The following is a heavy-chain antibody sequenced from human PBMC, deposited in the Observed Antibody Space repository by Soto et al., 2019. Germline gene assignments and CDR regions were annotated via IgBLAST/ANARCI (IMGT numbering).Heavy chain of an antibody. V-gene: IGHV3-23*01. CDR1: AFPFSCYA. J-gene: IGHJ4*02. CDR3: AKDRPYTSMVLYLFDS. CDR2: ISGSGDST. D-gene: IGHD5-18*01. Sequence: GSLRLSCEAYAFPFSCYAMSWFRQAPGKGLEWVCAISGSGDSTYYADSVKAQHTNSRDNTKNALSLQMNSLRAEDTATYYCAKDRPYTSMVLYLFDSWGQGTLVTVSS.